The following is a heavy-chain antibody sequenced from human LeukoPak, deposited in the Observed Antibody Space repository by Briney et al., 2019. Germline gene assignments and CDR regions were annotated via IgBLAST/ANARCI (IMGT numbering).Heavy chain of an antibody. J-gene: IGHJ4*02. Sequence: SETLSLTCAVSGYSISSGYYWGWIRQPPGKGLEWIGRIYTSGSTNYNPSLKSRVTISVDTSKNQFSLKLSSVTAADTAVYYCARGRQWLGYFDYWGQGTLVTVSS. CDR3: ARGRQWLGYFDY. CDR2: IYTSGST. V-gene: IGHV4-38-2*01. D-gene: IGHD6-19*01. CDR1: GYSISSGYY.